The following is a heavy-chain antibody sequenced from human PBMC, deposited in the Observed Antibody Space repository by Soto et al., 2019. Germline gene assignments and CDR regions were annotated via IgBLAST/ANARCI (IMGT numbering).Heavy chain of an antibody. CDR1: GFSLSTSGVG. V-gene: IGHV2-5*02. J-gene: IGHJ4*02. CDR3: ARDLRGLVGADY. Sequence: QITLKESGPTLVKPTQTLTLTCTFSGFSLSTSGVGVGWIRQPPGTALEWLALIYWDDDKRYSPSLKSRLTIIKDTSKNQVVLTMTNMDPVDTATYYCARDLRGLVGADYWGQGTLVTVSS. D-gene: IGHD1-26*01. CDR2: IYWDDDK.